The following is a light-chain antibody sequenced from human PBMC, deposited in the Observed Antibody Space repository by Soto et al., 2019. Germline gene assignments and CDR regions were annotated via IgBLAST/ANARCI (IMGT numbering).Light chain of an antibody. Sequence: EIVLTQSPGTLSLSPGERATLSCRASQSVAKNYLAWYQLKPGQAPRLLIHGPSRRATGIPDRFSGSGSGTDFTLTISRLEPEDFAVYYYHPYASSPQTFGQGTKVEIK. CDR1: QSVAKNY. CDR3: HPYASSPQT. CDR2: GPS. J-gene: IGKJ1*01. V-gene: IGKV3-20*01.